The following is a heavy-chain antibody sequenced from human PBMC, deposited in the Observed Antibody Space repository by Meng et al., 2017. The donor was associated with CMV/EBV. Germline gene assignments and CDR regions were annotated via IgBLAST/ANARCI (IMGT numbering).Heavy chain of an antibody. CDR3: ARSGGSLTGALPPDY. D-gene: IGHD3-9*01. J-gene: IGHJ4*02. CDR1: GFTFSDYY. V-gene: IGHV3-11*04. Sequence: SLKISCAASGFTFSDYYMSWIRQAPGKGLEWVSYISSSGSTMYYADSVKGRFIISRDNAKNSLYLQMNSLRAEDTAVYYCARSGGSLTGALPPDYWGQGTLVTVSS. CDR2: ISSSGSTM.